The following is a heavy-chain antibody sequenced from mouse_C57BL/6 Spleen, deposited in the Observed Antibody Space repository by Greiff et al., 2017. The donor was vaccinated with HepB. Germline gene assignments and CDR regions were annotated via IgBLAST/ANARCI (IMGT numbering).Heavy chain of an antibody. J-gene: IGHJ4*01. D-gene: IGHD1-1*01. CDR1: GFTFSSYA. Sequence: EVMLVESGEGLVKPGGSLKLSCAASGFTFSSYAMSWVRQTPEKRLEWVASISSGGGYTYYADTVKGRFTISRDNTRNTQYLKMSSLKSEDTAMYYCTRDGGDYYYGSSYAMDYWGQGTSVTVSS. CDR2: ISSGGGYT. V-gene: IGHV5-9-1*02. CDR3: TRDGGDYYYGSSYAMDY.